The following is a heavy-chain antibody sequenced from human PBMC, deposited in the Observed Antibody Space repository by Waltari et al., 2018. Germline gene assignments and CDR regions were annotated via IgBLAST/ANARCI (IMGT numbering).Heavy chain of an antibody. D-gene: IGHD4-4*01. CDR3: ARDPYSNYGYYYYGMDV. CDR1: GYTFTSYY. J-gene: IGHJ6*02. CDR2: INPSGGST. Sequence: QVQLVQSVAEVKKPGASVKVSCKASGYTFTSYYMHWVRQAPGQGLEWMGIINPSGGSTSYAQKFQGRVTMTRDTSTSTVYMELSSLRSEDTAVYYCARDPYSNYGYYYYGMDVWGQGTTVTVSS. V-gene: IGHV1-46*01.